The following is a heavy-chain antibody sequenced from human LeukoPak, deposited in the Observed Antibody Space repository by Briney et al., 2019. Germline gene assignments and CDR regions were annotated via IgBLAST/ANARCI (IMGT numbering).Heavy chain of an antibody. CDR3: ASQLVRYFGWLGGNYFDY. CDR2: IGSASSYV. D-gene: IGHD3-9*01. V-gene: IGHV3-21*01. CDR1: GITFKNYN. J-gene: IGHJ4*02. Sequence: PGGSLRLSCAASGITFKNYNMNWVRQAPGKGLEWVAFIGSASSYVFYADSVKGRFTISRDNAKNSLYLQMNSLRAEDTAVYYCASQLVRYFGWLGGNYFDYWGQGTLVTVSS.